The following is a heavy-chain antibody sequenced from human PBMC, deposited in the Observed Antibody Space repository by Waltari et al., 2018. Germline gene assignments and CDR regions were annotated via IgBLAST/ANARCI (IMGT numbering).Heavy chain of an antibody. Sequence: QVQLVQSGAEMKQPGASIKVSCETSGYTCIHYQIEWVRQAPGQGLEWMGWINPNTGGTDFAGKFRGRVTLTSATSISTVYMELRGLTSDDSAVYYCARFVSEQSYSDFWGQGTLVTVSS. J-gene: IGHJ4*01. D-gene: IGHD5-12*01. CDR1: GYTCIHYQ. CDR3: ARFVSEQSYSDF. CDR2: INPNTGGT. V-gene: IGHV1-2*02.